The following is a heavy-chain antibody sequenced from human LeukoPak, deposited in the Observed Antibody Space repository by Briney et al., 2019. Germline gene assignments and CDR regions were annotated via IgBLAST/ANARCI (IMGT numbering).Heavy chain of an antibody. CDR1: GYSISSGYY. CDR2: IYHSGST. D-gene: IGHD5-24*01. J-gene: IGHJ4*02. V-gene: IGHV4-38-2*02. CDR3: ATFSRDGYNPYFGY. Sequence: SETLSPTCTVSGYSISSGYYWGWIRQPPGKGLEWIGSIYHSGSTYYNPSLKSRVTISVDTSKNQFSLKLSSVTAADTAVYYCATFSRDGYNPYFGYWGQGTLVTVSS.